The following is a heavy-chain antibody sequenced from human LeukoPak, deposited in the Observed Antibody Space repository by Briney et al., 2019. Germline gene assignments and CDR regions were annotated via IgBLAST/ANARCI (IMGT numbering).Heavy chain of an antibody. J-gene: IGHJ5*01. D-gene: IGHD1-14*01. Sequence: ASVKVSCKTSGYNFTDFYIHWVRPAPGQGLEWMGLIKPNSGVTKYAEKFQGRVTMTTETSMSTAFMELSRLRSDDAADYYCARDPPMAGTPSLDSWGQGTPVIVCS. CDR2: IKPNSGVT. CDR3: ARDPPMAGTPSLDS. CDR1: GYNFTDFY. V-gene: IGHV1-2*02.